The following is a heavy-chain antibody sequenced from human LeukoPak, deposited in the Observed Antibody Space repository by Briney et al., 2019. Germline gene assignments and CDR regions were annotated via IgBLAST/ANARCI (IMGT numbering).Heavy chain of an antibody. J-gene: IGHJ4*02. CDR1: GYTFTSYY. CDR3: ARGRLRLGELSFQDFDY. CDR2: INPSGGST. D-gene: IGHD3-16*02. V-gene: IGHV1-46*01. Sequence: ASVKVSCKASGYTFTSYYMHWVRQAPGQGLEWTGIINPSGGSTSYAQKFQGRVTMTRDTSTSTVYMELSSLRSEDTAVYYCARGRLRLGELSFQDFDYWGQGTLVTVSS.